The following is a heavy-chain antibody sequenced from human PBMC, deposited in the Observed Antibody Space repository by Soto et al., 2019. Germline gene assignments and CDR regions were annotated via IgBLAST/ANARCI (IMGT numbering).Heavy chain of an antibody. CDR1: GGTFSSYA. D-gene: IGHD3-22*01. V-gene: IGHV1-69*01. CDR3: ARDKVGYYDSSGYYRVSVPPDYYYGMDV. CDR2: IIPIFGTA. J-gene: IGHJ6*02. Sequence: QVQLVQSGAEVKKPGSSVKVSCKASGGTFSSYAISWVRQAPGQGLEWMGGIIPIFGTANYAQKFQGRVTITADESTSTAYMERSSLRSEDTAVYYSARDKVGYYDSSGYYRVSVPPDYYYGMDVWGQGTTVTVSS.